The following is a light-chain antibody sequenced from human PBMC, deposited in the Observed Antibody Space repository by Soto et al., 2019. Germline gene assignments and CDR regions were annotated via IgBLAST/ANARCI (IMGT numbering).Light chain of an antibody. V-gene: IGKV3-20*01. CDR2: GAS. CDR3: QRYGSSPRT. J-gene: IGKJ1*01. CDR1: QSVSSSY. Sequence: EIVLTQSPGTLSLSPGERATLSCRASQSVSSSYLAWYQQKPGQAPRLLIHGASSRATGIPDRFSGSGSGTDFTLTISRLEPEDFAVYYCQRYGSSPRTFGQGTKVDIE.